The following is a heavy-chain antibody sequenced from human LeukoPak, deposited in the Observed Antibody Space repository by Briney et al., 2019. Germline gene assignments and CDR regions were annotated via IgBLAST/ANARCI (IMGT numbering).Heavy chain of an antibody. V-gene: IGHV3-23*01. Sequence: GGSLRLSCAASGFTFSSYALSWVRQAPGKGLEWVSTITDSGGTTYYADSVKGRFTISRDNSKNTLYLQMNSLRDEDTAVYYCAKVPYADYGAGRPPFMYVWGHGTRVAISS. CDR1: GFTFSSYA. J-gene: IGHJ6*02. CDR3: AKVPYADYGAGRPPFMYV. D-gene: IGHD3-10*01. CDR2: ITDSGGTT.